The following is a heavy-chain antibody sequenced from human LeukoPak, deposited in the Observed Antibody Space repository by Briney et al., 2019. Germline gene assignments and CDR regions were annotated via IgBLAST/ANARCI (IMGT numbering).Heavy chain of an antibody. CDR3: ARDKTAQLDNYYYYMDV. CDR2: ISSSSSYI. CDR1: GFTFSTFA. V-gene: IGHV3-21*01. D-gene: IGHD6-13*01. J-gene: IGHJ6*03. Sequence: PGGSLRLSCAASGFTFSTFAMHWVRLSPGKGLEWVSSISSSSSYIYYADSVKGRFTISRDNAKNSLYLQMNSLRAEDTAVYYCARDKTAQLDNYYYYMDVWGKGTTVTISS.